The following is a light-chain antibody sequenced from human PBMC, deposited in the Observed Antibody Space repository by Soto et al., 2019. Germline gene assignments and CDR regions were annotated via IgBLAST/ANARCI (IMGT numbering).Light chain of an antibody. CDR1: QGIRND. V-gene: IGKV1-17*01. J-gene: IGKJ5*01. Sequence: DLQMTQSPSSLSASVGDRVTITCRASQGIRNDLAWYQQKPGKAPKRLIYAASSLQSGVPSRFSGGGSGTEFTLTISSLQPEDFATYYCLQRNNYPPLTFGRAPRLEMK. CDR2: AAS. CDR3: LQRNNYPPLT.